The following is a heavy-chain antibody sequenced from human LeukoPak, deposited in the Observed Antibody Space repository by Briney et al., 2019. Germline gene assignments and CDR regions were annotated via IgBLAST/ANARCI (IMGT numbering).Heavy chain of an antibody. J-gene: IGHJ6*03. CDR2: IYPGDSDT. CDR3: ASSTSSSSWPYYYYMDV. V-gene: IGHV5-51*01. Sequence: GESLKISCKGSGYSFTSYWIGWVRQMPGKGLEWMGIIYPGDSDTRYSPSFQGQVTISADKSISTAYLQWSSLKASDTAMYYCASSTSSSSWPYYYYMDVWGKGTTVTVSS. CDR1: GYSFTSYW. D-gene: IGHD6-13*01.